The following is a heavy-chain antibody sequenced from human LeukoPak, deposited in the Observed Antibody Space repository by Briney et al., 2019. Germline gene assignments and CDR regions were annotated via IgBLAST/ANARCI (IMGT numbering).Heavy chain of an antibody. Sequence: GGSLRLSCAASGFTFSNYWMSWVRQAPGKGLEWVSSISSSSSYIYYADSVKGRFTISRDNAKNSLYLQMNSLRAEDTAVYYCARDAKYYYDSSGRPNFDYWGQGTLVTVSS. J-gene: IGHJ4*02. D-gene: IGHD3-22*01. V-gene: IGHV3-21*01. CDR2: ISSSSSYI. CDR1: GFTFSNYW. CDR3: ARDAKYYYDSSGRPNFDY.